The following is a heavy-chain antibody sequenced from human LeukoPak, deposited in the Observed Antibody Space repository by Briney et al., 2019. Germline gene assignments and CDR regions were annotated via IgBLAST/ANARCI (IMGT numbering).Heavy chain of an antibody. Sequence: GGSLRLSCAASGFTFSSYAMSWVRQAPGKGLEWVSAIIGSGSSTYYADSVKGRFTISRDNSKNTLYLQMYSLRAEDTALYYCAKLGCTGTICYANYWGQGTLVTVSS. D-gene: IGHD2-2*01. CDR3: AKLGCTGTICYANY. V-gene: IGHV3-23*01. CDR1: GFTFSSYA. CDR2: IIGSGSST. J-gene: IGHJ4*02.